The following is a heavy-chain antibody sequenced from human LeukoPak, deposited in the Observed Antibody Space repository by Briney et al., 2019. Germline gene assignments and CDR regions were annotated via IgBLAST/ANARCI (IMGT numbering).Heavy chain of an antibody. CDR3: ARANGGGLDY. D-gene: IGHD3-10*01. CDR1: GYTFSTYY. J-gene: IGHJ4*02. CDR2: IHPTDGST. Sequence: GASVKVSCKTSGYTFSTYYMHWVRQAPGQGLEWQGIIHPTDGSTSYTQKIQGRVTMTRDTATGTVYLELSSLRSEDTAVYWCARANGGGLDYWGQGTLITVSS. V-gene: IGHV1-46*01.